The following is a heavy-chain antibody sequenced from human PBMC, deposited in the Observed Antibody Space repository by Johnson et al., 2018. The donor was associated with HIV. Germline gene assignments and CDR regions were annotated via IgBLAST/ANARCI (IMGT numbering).Heavy chain of an antibody. Sequence: VQLVESGGGMVQPGRSLRLSCAATGFIFNDYALHWVRQAPGKGLEWVSGISWNSGSKDYADSVKGRFTISRDNAKNSLYLQMNSLRSEDTALYYCVRRFYDSSAFDIWGQGTLVTVSS. CDR3: VRRFYDSSAFDI. J-gene: IGHJ3*02. D-gene: IGHD3-22*01. CDR2: ISWNSGSK. CDR1: GFIFNDYA. V-gene: IGHV3-9*01.